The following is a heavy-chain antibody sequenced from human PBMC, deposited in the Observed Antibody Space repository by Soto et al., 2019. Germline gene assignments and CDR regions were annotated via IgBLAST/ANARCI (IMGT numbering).Heavy chain of an antibody. CDR3: ARVVAATYYFDC. CDR1: GGSISSGDYY. CDR2: IYYSGST. J-gene: IGHJ4*02. D-gene: IGHD2-15*01. V-gene: IGHV4-30-4*02. Sequence: SDTLSLTCTVSGGSISSGDYYWSWIRQPPGKGLEWIGYIYYSGSTYYSPSLKSRVTISLDTSKNQFSLKLSSVTAADTAVYYCARVVAATYYFDCWGQGTLVTVSS.